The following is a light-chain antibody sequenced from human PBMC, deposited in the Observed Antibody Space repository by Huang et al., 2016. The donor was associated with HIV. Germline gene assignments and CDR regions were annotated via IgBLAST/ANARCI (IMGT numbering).Light chain of an antibody. CDR1: QGIDSW. Sequence: IQMTQSPSSVTASVGDRVTITCRAIQGIDSWLAWYQQRPGKAPKVLIYAESSLQGGGPSRFSGSGSGTDFSLTINTLQPEDFATYYCLQTNSFPYTFGQGTNLEI. CDR3: LQTNSFPYT. J-gene: IGKJ2*01. V-gene: IGKV1D-12*01. CDR2: AES.